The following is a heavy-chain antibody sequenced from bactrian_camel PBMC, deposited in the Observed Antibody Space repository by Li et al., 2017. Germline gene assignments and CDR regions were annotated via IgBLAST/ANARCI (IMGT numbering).Heavy chain of an antibody. CDR2: IYTGGGST. V-gene: IGHV3S31*01. D-gene: IGHD1*01. CDR1: KFIDARVC. J-gene: IGHJ4*01. Sequence: DVQLVESGGGSVQVGGSLSLSCTASKFIDARVCMGWFRQAPGKGREAVAVIYTGGGSTWYADSVKGRFTTSRDKSKNTLYLQMNNLKPEDTAMYYCAADPPVSWRTMTMPTGARVPRSPSP. CDR3: AADPPVSWRTMTMPT.